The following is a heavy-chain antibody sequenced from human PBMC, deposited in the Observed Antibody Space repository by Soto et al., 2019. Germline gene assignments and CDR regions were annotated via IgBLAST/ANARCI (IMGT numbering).Heavy chain of an antibody. Sequence: EVQLVESGGGLVKPGGSLRLSCAASGLTFSKTWMSWVRQAPGKGLEWVGRIKSKNDGGTIDYAAPVKGRFSISRDDSKNTVFLQINSLNTEDTAVYYCTRDPRHWGQGTLVTVSS. J-gene: IGHJ4*02. CDR2: IKSKNDGGTI. V-gene: IGHV3-15*01. CDR3: TRDPRH. CDR1: GLTFSKTW.